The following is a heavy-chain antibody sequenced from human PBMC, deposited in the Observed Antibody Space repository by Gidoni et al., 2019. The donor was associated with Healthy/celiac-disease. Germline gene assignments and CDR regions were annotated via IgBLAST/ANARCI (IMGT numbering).Heavy chain of an antibody. V-gene: IGHV3-48*02. CDR1: GFTFSSYS. D-gene: IGHD3-16*02. CDR3: ARDYLSPGVRWNFDY. Sequence: EVQLVESGGGLVQPGGSLRLSCAASGFTFSSYSMNWVRQAPGKGLEWVSYISSSSSTIYYADSVKGRFTISRDNAKNSLYLQMNSLRDEDTAVYYCARDYLSPGVRWNFDYWGQGTLVTVSS. J-gene: IGHJ4*02. CDR2: ISSSSSTI.